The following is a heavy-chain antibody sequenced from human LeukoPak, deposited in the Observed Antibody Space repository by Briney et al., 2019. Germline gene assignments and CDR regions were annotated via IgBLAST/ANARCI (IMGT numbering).Heavy chain of an antibody. CDR3: ARGLRFLEWLFNYYYYGMDV. Sequence: GASVKVSCKASGYTFTSYDINWVRQATGQGLEWMGWMNPNSGNTGYAQKFQGRITMTRNTSISTAYMELSSLRSEDTAVYYCARGLRFLEWLFNYYYYGMDVRGQGTTVTVSS. V-gene: IGHV1-8*01. CDR1: GYTFTSYD. J-gene: IGHJ6*02. D-gene: IGHD3-3*01. CDR2: MNPNSGNT.